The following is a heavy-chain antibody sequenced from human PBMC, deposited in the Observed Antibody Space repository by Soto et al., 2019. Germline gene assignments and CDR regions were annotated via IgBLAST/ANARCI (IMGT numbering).Heavy chain of an antibody. Sequence: SETLSLTCTVSGGSISSGGYYWSWIRQHPGKGLEWIGYIYYSGSTYYNPSLKSRVTISVDTSKNQFSLKLSSVTAADTAVYYCARGRGLWYNWFDPWGQGTLVTVSS. CDR1: GGSISSGGYY. CDR2: IYYSGST. D-gene: IGHD2-8*02. CDR3: ARGRGLWYNWFDP. J-gene: IGHJ5*02. V-gene: IGHV4-31*03.